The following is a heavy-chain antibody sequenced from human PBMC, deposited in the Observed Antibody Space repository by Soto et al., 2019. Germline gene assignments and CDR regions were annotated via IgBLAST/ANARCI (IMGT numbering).Heavy chain of an antibody. CDR2: IYWDDDK. J-gene: IGHJ4*02. Sequence: QITLKESGPALVKPTQTLTLTCTFTGFSLTTNGVGVGWIRQPPGKALEWLALIYWDDDKRYNSSLRSRVTITNDTSKNQVVLTMTNMDPVDSATYFYAHRRTDTFNWYGGNFDHWGQGALVTVSS. V-gene: IGHV2-5*02. CDR1: GFSLTTNGVG. CDR3: AHRRTDTFNWYGGNFDH. D-gene: IGHD3-16*01.